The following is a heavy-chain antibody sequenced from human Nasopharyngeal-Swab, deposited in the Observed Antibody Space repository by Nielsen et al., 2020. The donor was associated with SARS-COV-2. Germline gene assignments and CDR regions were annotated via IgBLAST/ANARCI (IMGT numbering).Heavy chain of an antibody. CDR3: ARLYYYDSSGYYYDYYYGMDV. J-gene: IGHJ6*02. D-gene: IGHD3-22*01. CDR1: GFTFSSYE. V-gene: IGHV3-48*03. Sequence: GESLKISCAASGFTFSSYEMNWVRQAPGKGLEWVSYLSSSGSTIYYADSVKGRFTISRDNAKTSLYLQMNSLRAEDTAVYYCARLYYYDSSGYYYDYYYGMDVWGQGTTVTVSS. CDR2: LSSSGSTI.